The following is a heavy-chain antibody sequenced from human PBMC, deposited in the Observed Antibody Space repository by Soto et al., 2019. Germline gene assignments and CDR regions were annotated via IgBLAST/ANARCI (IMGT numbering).Heavy chain of an antibody. CDR1: GYTFTSYG. V-gene: IGHV1-18*04. Sequence: QVPLVQSGAEVKKPGASVKVSCKASGYTFTSYGISWVRQAPGQGLEWMGWISAYNGNTNYAQKLQGRVTMTTDTSTSTAYMELRSLRSDDTAVYYCARDYLKWGAGTLDYYYSYGMDVWGQGTTVTVSS. CDR3: ARDYLKWGAGTLDYYYSYGMDV. J-gene: IGHJ6*02. CDR2: ISAYNGNT. D-gene: IGHD6-19*01.